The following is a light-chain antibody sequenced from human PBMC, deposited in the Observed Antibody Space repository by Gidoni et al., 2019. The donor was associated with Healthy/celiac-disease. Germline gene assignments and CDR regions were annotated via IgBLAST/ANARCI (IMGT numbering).Light chain of an antibody. CDR1: QSISSSY. V-gene: IGKV3-20*01. CDR3: QQYGSSLLT. CDR2: GAS. J-gene: IGKJ4*01. Sequence: DIVFTQSPVTLSLSPGDSATLSCRGSQSISSSYLAWYQQKPGQAPMLLIYGASSRATGIPERFSGSGSGTDFTLTISRLEPEDFAVYYCQQYGSSLLTFGGGTKVEIK.